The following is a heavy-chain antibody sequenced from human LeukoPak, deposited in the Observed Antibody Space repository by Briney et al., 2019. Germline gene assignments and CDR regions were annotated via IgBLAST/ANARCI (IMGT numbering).Heavy chain of an antibody. CDR3: ARLAVPPGNRGWYYEH. CDR2: LNQGGNEK. D-gene: IGHD2-2*01. CDR1: EFIFSKYW. J-gene: IGHJ4*02. V-gene: IGHV3-7*03. Sequence: PGGSLRLSCVASEFIFSKYWMSWVRQGPGEGPEWVANLNQGGNEKYYVDSVRGRFTISRDNAKKSLDLQMNSLRVEDTAIYYCARLAVPPGNRGWYYEHWGQGTLVTVSS.